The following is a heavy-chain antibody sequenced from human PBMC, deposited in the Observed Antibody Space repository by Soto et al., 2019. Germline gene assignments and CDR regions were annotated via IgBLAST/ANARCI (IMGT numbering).Heavy chain of an antibody. CDR1: GFTFSSYS. CDR3: ARDRGSSGWYAGGWFDP. CDR2: ISSSSSNK. V-gene: IGHV3-21*05. D-gene: IGHD6-19*01. J-gene: IGHJ5*02. Sequence: EVQLVESGGGLVKPGGSLRLSCAASGFTFSSYSMNWVRQAPGTGLEWVSCISSSSSNKYYADSVKGRFTISRDNAKNSLYLQMNSLRAEDTADCARDRGSSGWYAGGWFDPWGQGTLVTVSS.